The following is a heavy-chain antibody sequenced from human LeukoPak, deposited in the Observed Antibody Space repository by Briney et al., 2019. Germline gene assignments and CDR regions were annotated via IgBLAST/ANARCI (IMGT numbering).Heavy chain of an antibody. J-gene: IGHJ6*03. CDR2: IIPMFGSA. CDR3: ARGAHSMVGAPYYYYYMDV. D-gene: IGHD1-26*01. Sequence: SVKVSCKASGITFISCSISWVGQAPGQGVEGMGGIIPMFGSAIYPQKFQGRVTITAAASPSTAYMELSSLTSEDTAVYYCARGAHSMVGAPYYYYYMDVWGKGTTVIVSS. CDR1: GITFISCS. V-gene: IGHV1-69*01.